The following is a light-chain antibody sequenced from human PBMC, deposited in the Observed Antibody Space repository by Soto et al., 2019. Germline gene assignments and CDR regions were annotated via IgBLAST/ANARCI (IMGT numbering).Light chain of an antibody. CDR1: DIGGKS. J-gene: IGLJ2*01. CDR2: EDS. Sequence: SYELTQPPSVSVAPGQTARITCGGNDIGGKSVHWYQQKPGQAPELVVYEDSDRPSGIPERFSGSNSGNTATLTISRVEAGDEADFYCQVWFSSRDQVVFGGGTKVTVL. V-gene: IGLV3-21*02. CDR3: QVWFSSRDQVV.